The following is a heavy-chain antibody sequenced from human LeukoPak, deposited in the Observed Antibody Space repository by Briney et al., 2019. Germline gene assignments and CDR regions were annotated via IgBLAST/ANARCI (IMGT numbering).Heavy chain of an antibody. Sequence: PGGSLRLSCAASGFTLSDYYMSWIRQAPGKGLEWVSYISSSGSTIYYADSVKGRFTISRDNAKNSLYLQMNSLRAEDTAVYYCASRVVAATPFIWGQGTMVTVSS. V-gene: IGHV3-11*01. CDR1: GFTLSDYY. J-gene: IGHJ3*02. CDR3: ASRVVAATPFI. D-gene: IGHD2-15*01. CDR2: ISSSGSTI.